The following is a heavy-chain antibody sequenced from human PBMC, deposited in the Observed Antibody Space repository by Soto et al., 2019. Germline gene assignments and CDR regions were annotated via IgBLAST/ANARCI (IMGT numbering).Heavy chain of an antibody. CDR1: GDILSDYT. V-gene: IGHV1-69*08. Sequence: VELEQSRAEVKKPGSAVKVSCTTSGDILSDYTFSWVRQAPGQGLEWMGRIIPIIGAPFSTQKFQDRVAFTADISTNTVYMDLRSLTSEDTAVYYCARVSGTTEWRRGMDVWGKGTTVTVSS. CDR2: IIPIIGAP. D-gene: IGHD1-1*01. J-gene: IGHJ6*04. CDR3: ARVSGTTEWRRGMDV.